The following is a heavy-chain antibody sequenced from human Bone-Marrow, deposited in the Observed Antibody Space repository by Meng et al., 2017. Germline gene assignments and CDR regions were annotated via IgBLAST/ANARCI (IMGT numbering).Heavy chain of an antibody. CDR2: INHSGST. CDR3: ARGPTTMAHDFDY. V-gene: IGHV4-34*01. D-gene: IGHD4-11*01. CDR1: GGSFSDYY. Sequence: QWQLRQWGEGMLKPSETLSLTCFVSGGSFSDYYWSWIRQPPGKGLEWIGEINHSGSTNYNPSLESRATISVDTSQNNLSLKLSSVTAADSAVYYCARGPTTMAHDFDYWGQGTLVTVSS. J-gene: IGHJ4*02.